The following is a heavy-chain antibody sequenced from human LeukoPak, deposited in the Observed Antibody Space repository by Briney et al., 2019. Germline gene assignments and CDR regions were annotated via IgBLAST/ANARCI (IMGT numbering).Heavy chain of an antibody. D-gene: IGHD2-21*01. CDR1: GFTFSSYG. CDR3: AKEGHTAHAFDI. CDR2: ISYDGSNK. J-gene: IGHJ3*02. V-gene: IGHV3-30*18. Sequence: GGSLRLSCAASGFTFSSYGMHWVRQAPGKGLEWVAVISYDGSNKYYADPVKGRFTISRDNSKNTLYLQMNSLRAEDTAVYYCAKEGHTAHAFDIWGQGTMVTVSS.